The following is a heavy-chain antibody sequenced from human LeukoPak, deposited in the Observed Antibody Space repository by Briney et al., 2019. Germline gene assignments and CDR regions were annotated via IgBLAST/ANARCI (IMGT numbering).Heavy chain of an antibody. CDR1: GITFSSYG. J-gene: IGHJ4*02. D-gene: IGHD3-22*01. CDR2: ISSSSSYI. Sequence: GGTLRLSCAASGITFSSYGMSWVRQAPGKGLEWVSSISSSSSYIYYADSVKGRFTISRDNAKNSLYLQMNSLRAEDTAVYYCAREYYYDSSGYNFDYWGQGTLVTVSS. CDR3: AREYYYDSSGYNFDY. V-gene: IGHV3-21*01.